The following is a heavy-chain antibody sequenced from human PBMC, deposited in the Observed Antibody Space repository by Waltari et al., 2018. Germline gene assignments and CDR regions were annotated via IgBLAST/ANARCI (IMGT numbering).Heavy chain of an antibody. CDR2: IRSSSSYI. J-gene: IGHJ3*02. D-gene: IGHD1-26*01. CDR3: ARDLFQHSAAFDI. Sequence: EVQLVESGGGLVKPGGSLRLSCAASGFTFRSYSMNWVRRAPGKGVGLVSSIRSSSSYIYYADSVKGRFTISRANAKNSLYLQMNSLRAEDTAVYYCARDLFQHSAAFDIWGQGTMVTVSS. V-gene: IGHV3-21*01. CDR1: GFTFRSYS.